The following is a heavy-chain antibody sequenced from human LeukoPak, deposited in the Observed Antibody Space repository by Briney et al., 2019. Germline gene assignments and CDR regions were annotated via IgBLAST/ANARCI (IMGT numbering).Heavy chain of an antibody. D-gene: IGHD3-22*01. V-gene: IGHV4-39*07. CDR3: ARDSLIGGTKDY. CDR1: GGSISSSSYY. Sequence: SETLSLTCTVSGGSISSSSYYWGWIRQPPGKGLEGIGSIYYSGSTYYNPSLKSRVTISVDTSKNQFSLKLSSVTAADTAVYYCARDSLIGGTKDYWGQGTLVTVSS. J-gene: IGHJ4*02. CDR2: IYYSGST.